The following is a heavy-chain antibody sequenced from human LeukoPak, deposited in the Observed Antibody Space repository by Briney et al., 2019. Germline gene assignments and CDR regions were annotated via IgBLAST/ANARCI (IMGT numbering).Heavy chain of an antibody. CDR3: TGGALDY. V-gene: IGHV3-20*04. J-gene: IGHJ4*02. D-gene: IGHD3-10*01. CDR2: INWNGATT. Sequence: PGGSLRLSCITSGFTFEESGFTWVRQAPGKGLEWVSGINWNGATTAYADSVRGRFTISRDNAQNSLFLQMDSLRAEDTAVYYCTGGALDYWGQGALVSVSS. CDR1: GFTFEESG.